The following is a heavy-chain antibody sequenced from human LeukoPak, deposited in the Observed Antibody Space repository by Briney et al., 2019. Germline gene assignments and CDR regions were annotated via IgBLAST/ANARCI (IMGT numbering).Heavy chain of an antibody. CDR3: AREPGGVGVTMAVNHY. Sequence: VKVSCKASGYTFTDYHIHWVRQAPGQGLEWMGWVHPNSGGTDYAQNFQGRVTMTRDTSISTAYMELSRLRSDDTAVYYCAREPGGVGVTMAVNHYWGQGTLVTVSS. CDR1: GYTFTDYH. D-gene: IGHD6-19*01. V-gene: IGHV1-2*02. CDR2: VHPNSGGT. J-gene: IGHJ4*02.